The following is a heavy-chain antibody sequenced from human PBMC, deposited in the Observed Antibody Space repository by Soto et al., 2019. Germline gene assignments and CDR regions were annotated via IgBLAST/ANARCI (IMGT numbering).Heavy chain of an antibody. CDR1: GGSISSGGYY. D-gene: IGHD3-22*01. CDR2: IYYSGST. Sequence: PSETLSLTCTVSGGSISSGGYYWSWIRQHPGKGLEWIGYIYYSGSTYYNPSLKSRVTISVDTSKSQFSLKLSSVTAADTAVYYCAMSRYYYDSSGALDWGQGTLVTVSS. J-gene: IGHJ4*02. V-gene: IGHV4-31*03. CDR3: AMSRYYYDSSGALD.